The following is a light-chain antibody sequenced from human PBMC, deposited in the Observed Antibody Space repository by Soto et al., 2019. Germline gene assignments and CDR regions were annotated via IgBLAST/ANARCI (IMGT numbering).Light chain of an antibody. Sequence: QSVLTQPPSASGSPGQSVTISCTGASSDISGHNYVSWYQQHPGKAPKLMIYEVNNRPSGVSNRFSGSKSGNTASLTISGLQAEDEADYYCSSYTSDFRRVFGTGTKLTVL. V-gene: IGLV2-14*01. CDR3: SSYTSDFRRV. CDR2: EVN. CDR1: SSDISGHNY. J-gene: IGLJ1*01.